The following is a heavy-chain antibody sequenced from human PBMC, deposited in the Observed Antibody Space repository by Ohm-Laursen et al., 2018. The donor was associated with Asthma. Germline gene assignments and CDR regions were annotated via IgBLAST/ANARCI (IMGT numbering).Heavy chain of an antibody. J-gene: IGHJ4*02. CDR3: ARGPMHDYYFDN. D-gene: IGHD1-1*01. CDR1: GGSISSGGYY. V-gene: IGHV4-30-4*08. CDR2: IYYSGST. Sequence: PSQTLSLTCTVSGGSISSGGYYWSWIRQHPGKGLEWIGYIYYSGSTYYNPSLKSRVTISVDTSKNQFSLKLSLVTAADTAVYYCARGPMHDYYFDNWGQGTLVTVSS.